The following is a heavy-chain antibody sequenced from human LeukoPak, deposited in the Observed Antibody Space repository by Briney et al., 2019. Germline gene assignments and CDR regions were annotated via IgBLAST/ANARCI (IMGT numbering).Heavy chain of an antibody. CDR2: IYDSGST. V-gene: IGHV4-59*08. CDR3: ARHVWLQPFDY. Sequence: PGGSLRLSCAASGFTFSTYDMSWVRQSPGKGLEWVGYIYDSGSTKYNPSLKSRVTISVDTAKTKFSLKLSSVTAADTAVYYCARHVWLQPFDYWGQGTLVTVSS. J-gene: IGHJ4*02. D-gene: IGHD3-9*01. CDR1: GFTFSTYD.